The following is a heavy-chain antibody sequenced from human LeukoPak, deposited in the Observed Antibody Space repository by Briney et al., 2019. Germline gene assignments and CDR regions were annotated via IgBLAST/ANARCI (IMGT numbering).Heavy chain of an antibody. CDR1: GGSISGYY. CDR2: LYYMRGA. J-gene: IGHJ4*02. D-gene: IGHD2-21*01. Sequence: SETLSLTCTVSGGSISGYYWNWSRQPPGKGVEWIGNLYYMRGAWYKSSLKSRVTTSVDTSRNEFSLKLSSVTAADTAVYYCSKGTTLWCDCQYPDYWGQGILVTVSS. V-gene: IGHV4-59*01. CDR3: SKGTTLWCDCQYPDY.